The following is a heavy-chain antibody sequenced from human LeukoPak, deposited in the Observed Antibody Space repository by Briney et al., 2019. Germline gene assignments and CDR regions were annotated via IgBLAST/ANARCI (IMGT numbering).Heavy chain of an antibody. Sequence: GCALSVSRAAAGCNFRTYTVYWVRQDPGKGLHWVSYISSSSRTRYYADSVKGRFTISRDNAKDSLYLQMNSLRAEDTAVYYCVRESIGFDYWGQGTLVTVSS. D-gene: IGHD2-15*01. CDR3: VRESIGFDY. V-gene: IGHV3-48*04. CDR1: GCNFRTYT. J-gene: IGHJ4*02. CDR2: ISSSSRTR.